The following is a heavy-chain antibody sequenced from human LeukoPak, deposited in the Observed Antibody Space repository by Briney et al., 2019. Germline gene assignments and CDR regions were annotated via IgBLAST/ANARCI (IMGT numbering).Heavy chain of an antibody. J-gene: IGHJ4*02. Sequence: GASVKVSCKASGYTFTGYYMHWVRQAPGQGLEWMGWINPNSGDTNYAQKFQGRVTMTRDTSISTAYMELSRLRSDDTAVYYCARRRSGYDLVKLRYWGQGTLVTVSS. CDR3: ARRRSGYDLVKLRY. V-gene: IGHV1-2*02. D-gene: IGHD5-12*01. CDR2: INPNSGDT. CDR1: GYTFTGYY.